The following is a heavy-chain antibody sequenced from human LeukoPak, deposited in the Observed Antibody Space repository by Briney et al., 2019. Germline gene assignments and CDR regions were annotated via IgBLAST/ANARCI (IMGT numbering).Heavy chain of an antibody. J-gene: IGHJ4*02. Sequence: ASVKVSCKASGYTFTSYYIHWVRQAPGQGLEWMGIINPSGGSTSYAQKFQGRVTMTRDTSTSTVYMELSSLRSEDTAVYYCARDQLPHTTYSSIPYWGQGTLVTVSS. CDR2: INPSGGST. CDR3: ARDQLPHTTYSSIPY. V-gene: IGHV1-46*01. D-gene: IGHD6-13*01. CDR1: GYTFTSYY.